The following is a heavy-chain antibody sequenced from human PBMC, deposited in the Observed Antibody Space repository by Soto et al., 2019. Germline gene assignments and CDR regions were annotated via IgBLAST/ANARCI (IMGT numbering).Heavy chain of an antibody. CDR2: IIRNSGRL. CDR1: GFIFDDYA. J-gene: IGHJ6*02. D-gene: IGHD6-6*01. CDR3: AKDRYSSSAYYYYGMDA. V-gene: IGHV3-9*01. Sequence: SLRLSCAASGFIFDDYAMHWVRQAPGKGLEWVSVIIRNSGRLAYADSVKGRFTISRDNAKNSLYLQMNSLRAEVTALYYCAKDRYSSSAYYYYGMDAWGHGTTVTVSS.